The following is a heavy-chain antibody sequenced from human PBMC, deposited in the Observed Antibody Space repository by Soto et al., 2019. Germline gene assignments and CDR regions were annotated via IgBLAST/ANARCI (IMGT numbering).Heavy chain of an antibody. CDR3: ARLIVVVPGGWFDP. Sequence: ETLSLTCTVSGGSISSYYWSWIRQPPGKGLEWIGYIYYSGSTNYNPSLKSRVTISVDTSKNQFSLKLSSVTAADTAVYYCARLIVVVPGGWFDPWGQGTLVTVSS. CDR2: IYYSGST. D-gene: IGHD2-2*01. V-gene: IGHV4-59*01. J-gene: IGHJ5*02. CDR1: GGSISSYY.